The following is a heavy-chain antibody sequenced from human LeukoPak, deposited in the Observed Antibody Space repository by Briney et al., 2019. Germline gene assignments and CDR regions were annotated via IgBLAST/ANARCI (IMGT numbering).Heavy chain of an antibody. CDR1: GGSISSYY. V-gene: IGHV4-59*01. Sequence: SETVSLTCTVSGGSISSYYWSWIRQPPGKGLEWIGYIYYSGSTNYNPSLKSGVTISVDTSKNQFSLKLSSVTAADTAVYYCAREGSSWSKGPNWSDHWGQGTLVTVSS. D-gene: IGHD6-13*01. J-gene: IGHJ5*02. CDR3: AREGSSWSKGPNWSDH. CDR2: IYYSGST.